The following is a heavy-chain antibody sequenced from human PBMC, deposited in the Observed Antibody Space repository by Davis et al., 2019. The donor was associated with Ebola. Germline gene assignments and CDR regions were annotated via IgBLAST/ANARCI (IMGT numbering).Heavy chain of an antibody. D-gene: IGHD6-6*01. CDR1: GFTFSSYA. Sequence: GESLKISCAASGFTFSSYAMSWVRQAPGKGLEWVSGISSSGGSTYYADSVKGRFTISRDNSKNTLYLQMNSLRAEDTAVYYCARDRGSSSSLDYWGQGTLVTVSS. CDR3: ARDRGSSSSLDY. V-gene: IGHV3-23*01. J-gene: IGHJ4*02. CDR2: ISSSGGST.